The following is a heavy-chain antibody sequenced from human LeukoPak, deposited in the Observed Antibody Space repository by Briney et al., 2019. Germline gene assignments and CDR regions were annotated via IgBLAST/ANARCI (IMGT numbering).Heavy chain of an antibody. Sequence: PSETLSLTCTVSGGSISSGSYYWSWIRQPAGKGLEWIGRIYTSGSTNYNPSLKSRVTISVDTSKNQFSLKLSSVTAADTAVYYCARSYDRLYFDFWGQGTLVTVSS. CDR2: IYTSGST. CDR3: ARSYDRLYFDF. J-gene: IGHJ4*02. CDR1: GGSISSGSYY. V-gene: IGHV4-61*02. D-gene: IGHD3-3*01.